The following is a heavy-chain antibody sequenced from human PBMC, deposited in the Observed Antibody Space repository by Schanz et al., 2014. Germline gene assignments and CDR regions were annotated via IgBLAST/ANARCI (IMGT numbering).Heavy chain of an antibody. J-gene: IGHJ4*02. Sequence: QVHLVQSGAEVHKPGASVRVSCKVSGYAFTTFGISWVRQAPGQGPEFMGWISTFRNEDTNSAQRFQGRLTMTTDTSTSTAYMELRSLRSDDTAVYYCARGFDFWDRWGQGTLVIVSS. CDR3: ARGFDFWDR. D-gene: IGHD3-3*01. CDR1: GYAFTTFG. V-gene: IGHV1-18*01. CDR2: ISTFRNEDT.